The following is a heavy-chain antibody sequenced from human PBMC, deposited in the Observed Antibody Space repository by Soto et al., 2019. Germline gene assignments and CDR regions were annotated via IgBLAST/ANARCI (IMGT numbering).Heavy chain of an antibody. Sequence: SETLSLTCIVSGESISSSSYYWGWIRQPPGKGLEWIGSIYYSGRTYYNPSFKSRVTISIDTSKTQFSLKLSSVTATDTAVYYCARQRTTVVTQAYFDHWGQGALVTVSS. D-gene: IGHD2-21*02. J-gene: IGHJ4*02. CDR3: ARQRTTVVTQAYFDH. V-gene: IGHV4-39*01. CDR1: GESISSSSYY. CDR2: IYYSGRT.